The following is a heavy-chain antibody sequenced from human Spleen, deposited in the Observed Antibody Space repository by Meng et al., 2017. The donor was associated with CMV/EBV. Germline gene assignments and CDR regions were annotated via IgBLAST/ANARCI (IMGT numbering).Heavy chain of an antibody. D-gene: IGHD1-26*01. CDR3: ARGGGGSYPD. CDR1: GGSFSGYY. V-gene: IGHV4-34*01. Sequence: VQRQEWGAGLLKPSETLSLTCAVYGGSFSGYYWSWIRQPPGKGLEWIGEINHSGSTNYNPSLKSRVTISVDTSKNQFSLKLSSVTAADTAVYYCARGGGGSYPDWGQGTLVTVSS. J-gene: IGHJ4*02. CDR2: INHSGST.